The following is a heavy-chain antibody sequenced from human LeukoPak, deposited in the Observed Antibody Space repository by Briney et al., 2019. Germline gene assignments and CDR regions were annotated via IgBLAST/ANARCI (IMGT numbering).Heavy chain of an antibody. CDR3: AKFRPDDITVAATGYFDS. Sequence: GGSLRLSCAASGFTFSSDAMSGVRQAPGKGLNWVSTISGGGSATYYADSAKGRFTISRDNSKNTLYLQMNSLRAEDTAVYYCAKFRPDDITVAATGYFDSWGQGTLVTVSS. D-gene: IGHD6-19*01. V-gene: IGHV3-23*01. CDR1: GFTFSSDA. CDR2: ISGGGSAT. J-gene: IGHJ4*02.